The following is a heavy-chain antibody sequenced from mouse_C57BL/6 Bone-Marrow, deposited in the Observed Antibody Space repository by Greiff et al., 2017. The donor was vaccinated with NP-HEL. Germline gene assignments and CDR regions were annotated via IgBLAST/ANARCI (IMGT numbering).Heavy chain of an antibody. Sequence: EVNLVESGGDLVKPGGSLKLSCAASGFTFSSYGMSWVRQTPDKRLEWVATISSGGSYTYYLDSVKGRFTISRDNAKNTLYLQMSSLKSEDTAMYYCARVYGPWFAYWGQGTLVTVSA. CDR2: ISSGGSYT. CDR3: ARVYGPWFAY. CDR1: GFTFSSYG. V-gene: IGHV5-6*01. D-gene: IGHD1-1*01. J-gene: IGHJ3*01.